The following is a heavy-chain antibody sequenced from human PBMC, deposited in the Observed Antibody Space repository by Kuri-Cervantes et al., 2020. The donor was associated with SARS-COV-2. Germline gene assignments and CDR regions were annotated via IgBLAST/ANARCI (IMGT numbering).Heavy chain of an antibody. J-gene: IGHJ4*02. Sequence: ASVKVSCKASGYTFTSYAMHWVRQAPGQRLEWMGWINAGNGNTKYSQKFQGRVTMTRDTSTSTVYMELSSLRSEDTAVYYCARGYYEGITGKYYFDYWGQGTLVTVSS. V-gene: IGHV1-3*01. D-gene: IGHD1-20*01. CDR3: ARGYYEGITGKYYFDY. CDR2: INAGNGNT. CDR1: GYTFTSYA.